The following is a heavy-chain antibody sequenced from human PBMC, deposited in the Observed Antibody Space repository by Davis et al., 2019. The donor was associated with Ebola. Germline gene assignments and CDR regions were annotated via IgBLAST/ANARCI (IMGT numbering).Heavy chain of an antibody. CDR2: IFSNDEK. CDR3: ARIIVFRGSGSYYLPFDY. Sequence: SGPTLVKPTETLTLTCTVSGFSLSNARMGVSWIRQPPGKALEWLAHIFSNDEKSYSTSLKSRLTISKDTSKSQVVLTMTNMDPVDTATYYCARIIVFRGSGSYYLPFDYWGQGTLVTVSS. D-gene: IGHD3-10*01. J-gene: IGHJ4*02. V-gene: IGHV2-26*01. CDR1: GFSLSNARMG.